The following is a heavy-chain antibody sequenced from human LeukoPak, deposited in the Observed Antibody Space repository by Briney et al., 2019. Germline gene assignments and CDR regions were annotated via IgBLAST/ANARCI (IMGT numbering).Heavy chain of an antibody. CDR2: IYYSGST. CDR1: GGSISSYY. J-gene: IGHJ4*02. D-gene: IGHD2-2*01. Sequence: SETLSLTCTVSGGSISSYYWSWIRQPPGKGLEWIGYIYYSGSTNYNPSLKSRVTISVDTSKNQFSLKLSSVTAADTAVYYCARAHKDCSSTSCPFDYWGKGTLVTVSS. V-gene: IGHV4-59*01. CDR3: ARAHKDCSSTSCPFDY.